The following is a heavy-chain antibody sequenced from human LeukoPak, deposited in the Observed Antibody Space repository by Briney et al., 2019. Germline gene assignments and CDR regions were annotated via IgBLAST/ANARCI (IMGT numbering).Heavy chain of an antibody. CDR2: IIPILGIA. CDR3: ARDRSYYDSSGAPIYQH. D-gene: IGHD3-22*01. CDR1: GGTFSSYA. V-gene: IGHV1-69*04. J-gene: IGHJ1*01. Sequence: SVKLSCKASGGTFSSYAISWVRQAPGQGLEWMGRIIPILGIANYAQKFQGRVTITADKSTSTAYMELSSLRSEDTAVYYCARDRSYYDSSGAPIYQHWGQGTLVTVSS.